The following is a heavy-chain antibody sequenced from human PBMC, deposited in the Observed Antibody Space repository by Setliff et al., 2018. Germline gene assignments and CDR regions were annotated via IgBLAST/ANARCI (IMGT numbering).Heavy chain of an antibody. V-gene: IGHV4-61*02. CDR3: AREQWLDPPGYYYMDV. D-gene: IGHD6-19*01. Sequence: PSETLSLTCTVSGGYISTGSYYCYWIRQAAGKGLEWIGRIYISGSTDYNPSLKSRVTISVDTSKNQFSLKLSSVTAADTAVYYCAREQWLDPPGYYYMDVWAKGTTVTVSS. CDR1: GGYISTGSYY. J-gene: IGHJ6*03. CDR2: IYISGST.